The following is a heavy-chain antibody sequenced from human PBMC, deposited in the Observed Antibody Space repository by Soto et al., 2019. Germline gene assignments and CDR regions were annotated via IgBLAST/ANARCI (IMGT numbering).Heavy chain of an antibody. CDR3: ARPAATVIFYSGMDV. CDR1: GFTFSDYA. CDR2: ISFDGSNE. D-gene: IGHD4-17*01. J-gene: IGHJ6*02. V-gene: IGHV3-30-3*01. Sequence: QVQLVEFGGGVVQPGRSLRLSCAASGFTFSDYAMHWVRQAPGKGLEWVAIISFDGSNENYADSVQGRFTISRDNSENTLYLQMNSLRADDTAVYYCARPAATVIFYSGMDVWGQGTTVTVSS.